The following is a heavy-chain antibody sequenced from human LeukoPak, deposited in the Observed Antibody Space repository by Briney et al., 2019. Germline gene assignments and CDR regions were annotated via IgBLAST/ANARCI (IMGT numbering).Heavy chain of an antibody. J-gene: IGHJ4*02. CDR1: GFTFNTYW. Sequence: GGSLRLSCAASGFTFNTYWMHWVRQALGEGPVWVAHILNDGGSTSYADSVKGRFIISRDNAKNTLSLQLNSLRAEDTAVYYCVRHNYGYDYWGQGTPVTVSS. V-gene: IGHV3-74*01. CDR3: VRHNYGYDY. D-gene: IGHD5-18*01. CDR2: ILNDGGST.